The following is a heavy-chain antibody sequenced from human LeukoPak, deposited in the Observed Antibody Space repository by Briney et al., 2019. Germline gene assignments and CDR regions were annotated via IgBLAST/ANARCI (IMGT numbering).Heavy chain of an antibody. Sequence: PSETLSLTCAVSGGSISSGGYSWSWIRQPPGKSLEWIGYIYHSGSTYYNPSLKSRVTMSVDRSKNQFSLKLSSVTAADTAVYYCARGLVVVVPAAITGAHAFDIWGQGTMVTVSS. CDR2: IYHSGST. D-gene: IGHD2-2*02. V-gene: IGHV4-30-2*01. CDR1: GGSISSGGYS. J-gene: IGHJ3*02. CDR3: ARGLVVVVPAAITGAHAFDI.